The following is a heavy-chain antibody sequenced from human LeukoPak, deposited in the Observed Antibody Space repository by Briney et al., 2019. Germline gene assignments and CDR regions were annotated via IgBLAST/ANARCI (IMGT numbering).Heavy chain of an antibody. CDR1: GFTFSSYW. V-gene: IGHV3-74*01. D-gene: IGHD4-17*01. J-gene: IGHJ4*02. CDR3: ARGVATVTGPFDS. CDR2: INIGVSDT. Sequence: EGSLRLSCAASGFTFSSYWMHWVRQAPGKGLMWVSRINIGVSDTLYADSVKGRFTISRDNAKNTLYLQMNSLRAEDTAVYYCARGVATVTGPFDSWGQGTLVTVSS.